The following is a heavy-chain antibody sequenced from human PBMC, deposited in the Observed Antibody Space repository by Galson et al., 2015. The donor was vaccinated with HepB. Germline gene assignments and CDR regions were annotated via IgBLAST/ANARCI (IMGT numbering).Heavy chain of an antibody. CDR1: GDSVSSRTAS. Sequence: CPISGDSVSSRTASWNWIRQSPSRGLEWLGRTYYRSQWYSEYSASVRGRMTTRPDTSDNQFSLHLSSVTPEDTSIYFCARSLTSRPSTRQTDHCCYWGQGTLVTVSS. J-gene: IGHJ4*02. V-gene: IGHV6-1*01. CDR3: ARSLTSRPSTRQTDHCCY. CDR2: TYYRSQWYS. D-gene: IGHD1-1*01.